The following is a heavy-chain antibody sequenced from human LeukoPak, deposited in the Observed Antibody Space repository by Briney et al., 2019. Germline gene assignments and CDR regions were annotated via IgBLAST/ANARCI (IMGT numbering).Heavy chain of an antibody. CDR1: GFTFSDFW. D-gene: IGHD6-13*01. Sequence: GGSLRLSCAASGFTFSDFWVEWFRQAPGKGLEWVANINKDGSDKYYMDSVTGRFSISRDNAKNPLSLQMNSLRVDDTAVYYCARDTSSSWPYYFDYWGQGTLVTVSS. J-gene: IGHJ4*02. V-gene: IGHV3-7*01. CDR2: INKDGSDK. CDR3: ARDTSSSWPYYFDY.